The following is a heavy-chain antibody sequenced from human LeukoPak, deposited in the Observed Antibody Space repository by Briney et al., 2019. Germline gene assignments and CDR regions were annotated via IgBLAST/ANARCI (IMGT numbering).Heavy chain of an antibody. CDR3: ARENWYSDY. CDR1: GYTFTHYR. Sequence: GASVKVSCKASGYTFTHYRLHWVRQAHGQGLEWMGWVNPDSGGTNYQQNFQGRVTMTRDMSISTVYMELSRLRSDDTAVYYCARENWYSDYWGQGTLVTVSS. D-gene: IGHD1-1*01. J-gene: IGHJ4*02. V-gene: IGHV1-2*02. CDR2: VNPDSGGT.